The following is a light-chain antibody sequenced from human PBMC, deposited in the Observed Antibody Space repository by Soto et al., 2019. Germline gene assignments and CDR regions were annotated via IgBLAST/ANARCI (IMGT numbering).Light chain of an antibody. V-gene: IGLV8-61*01. CDR2: STN. CDR1: SGSVSTSYH. Sequence: QTVVTQEPSFSVSPGGTVTLTCGLSSGSVSTSYHPSWYQQTPGQAPRTLIYSTNTRSSGVPDRFSGSILGNKAALTITGAQADDGSHYYSVLYMGSGISVFGGGTKVTVL. CDR3: VLYMGSGISV. J-gene: IGLJ2*01.